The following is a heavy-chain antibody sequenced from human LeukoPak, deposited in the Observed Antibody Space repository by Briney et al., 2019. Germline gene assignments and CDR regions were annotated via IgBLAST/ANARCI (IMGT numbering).Heavy chain of an antibody. CDR3: ARSPGIAVAGTEFDY. D-gene: IGHD6-19*01. CDR2: ISSSSSYI. Sequence: GGSLRLSCAASKFIFSNYSMNWVRQAPGKGLEWVSSISSSSSYIYYADSVKGRFTISRDNAKNSLYLQMNSLRAEDTAVYYCARSPGIAVAGTEFDYWGQGTLVTVSS. J-gene: IGHJ4*02. CDR1: KFIFSNYS. V-gene: IGHV3-21*01.